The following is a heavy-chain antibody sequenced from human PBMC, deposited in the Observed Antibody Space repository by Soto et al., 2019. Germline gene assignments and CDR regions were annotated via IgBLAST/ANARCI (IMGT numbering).Heavy chain of an antibody. CDR1: GFTFSSYS. J-gene: IGHJ6*02. CDR3: ARDPYCSSTSCYRVFYYYYGMDV. V-gene: IGHV3-21*01. D-gene: IGHD2-2*02. Sequence: EVQLVESGGGLVKPGGSLRLSCAASGFTFSSYSMNWVRQAPGKGLEWVSSISSSSSYIYYADSVKGRFTISRDNAKNSLYLQMNSLRAEDTAVYYCARDPYCSSTSCYRVFYYYYGMDVWGQGTTVTVSS. CDR2: ISSSSSYI.